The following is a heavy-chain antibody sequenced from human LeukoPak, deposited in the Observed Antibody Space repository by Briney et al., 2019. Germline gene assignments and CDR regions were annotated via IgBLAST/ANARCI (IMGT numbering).Heavy chain of an antibody. CDR1: GGSVSSYY. D-gene: IGHD1-26*01. V-gene: IGHV4-59*08. J-gene: IGHJ4*02. Sequence: SETLSLTCSVSGGSVSSYYWSWIRQSPGKGLEWIGYIHNSGRTNYNPSLKSRVTGFVDTSKTQVSLRLSSVTAADTAVYYCARHGTVSSESYFDYWGQGALVTVSS. CDR3: ARHGTVSSESYFDY. CDR2: IHNSGRT.